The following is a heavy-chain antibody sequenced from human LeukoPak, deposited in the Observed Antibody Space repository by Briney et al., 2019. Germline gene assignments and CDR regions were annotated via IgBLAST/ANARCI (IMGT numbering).Heavy chain of an antibody. V-gene: IGHV3-23*01. CDR1: GFTFSSYA. J-gene: IGHJ4*02. D-gene: IGHD6-13*01. CDR3: AKDLRQQLIFDY. CDR2: ISGSGGST. Sequence: PGGSLRLSCAASGFTFSSYAMSWVRQAPGKGPEWVSAISGSGGSTYYADSVKGRFTISRDNSKNTLYLQMNSLRAEDTAVYYCAKDLRQQLIFDYWGQGTLVTVSS.